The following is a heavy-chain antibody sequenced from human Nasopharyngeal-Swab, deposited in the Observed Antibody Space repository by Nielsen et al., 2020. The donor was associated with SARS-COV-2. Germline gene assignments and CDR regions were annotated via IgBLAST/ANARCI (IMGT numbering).Heavy chain of an antibody. V-gene: IGHV3-30-3*01. D-gene: IGHD5-12*01. CDR3: AKDRDSGVDSDDYYHYYGMDV. CDR2: ISYDGSNK. Sequence: GGSLRLSCAASGFTFSSYAMHWVRQAPGKGLEWVAVISYDGSNKYYADSAKGRFSISRDNSKRTVNLQMNSLRVEDTAIYYCAKDRDSGVDSDDYYHYYGMDVWGQGTTVTVFS. J-gene: IGHJ6*02. CDR1: GFTFSSYA.